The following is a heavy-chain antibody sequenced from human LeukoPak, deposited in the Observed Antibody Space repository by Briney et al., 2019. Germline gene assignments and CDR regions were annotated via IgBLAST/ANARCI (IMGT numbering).Heavy chain of an antibody. CDR2: TSSSDDGT. V-gene: IGHV3-23*01. CDR1: GFTFSSNY. J-gene: IGHJ4*02. D-gene: IGHD2-21*01. Sequence: GGPLRLSCAASGFTFSSNYMSWVRQVPGKGLEWVSATSSSDDGTYHADSVRGRFTIYRDNFRNTLYLQMNRLRVEDAALYYCARAPVTSCRGAFCYPFDLWGQGVLVTVSS. CDR3: ARAPVTSCRGAFCYPFDL.